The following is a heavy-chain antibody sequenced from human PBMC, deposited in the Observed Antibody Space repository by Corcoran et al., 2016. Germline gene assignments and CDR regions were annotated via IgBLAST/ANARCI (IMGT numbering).Heavy chain of an antibody. J-gene: IGHJ4*02. D-gene: IGHD3-22*01. CDR3: AREGKYYYDSSGYTVDY. CDR2: IIPIFGTA. V-gene: IGHV1-69*01. CDR1: GGTFSSYA. Sequence: QVQLVQSGAEVKKPGSSVKVSCKASGGTFSSYAISWVRQAPGQGLEWMGGIIPIFGTANYAQKFQGRVTITADESTSTAYMELSSLRSEDTAVYYCAREGKYYYDSSGYTVDYWGQGTLFTVSS.